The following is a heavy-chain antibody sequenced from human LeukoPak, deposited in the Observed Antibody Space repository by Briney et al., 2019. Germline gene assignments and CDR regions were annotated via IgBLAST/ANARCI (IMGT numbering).Heavy chain of an antibody. V-gene: IGHV4-59*01. CDR3: ARDGEAWLPTGGYYYYYMDV. CDR1: GGSISSYY. CDR2: IYYSGST. D-gene: IGHD5-12*01. J-gene: IGHJ6*03. Sequence: SETLSLTCTVSGGSISSYYWSWIRQPPGKGLEWIGYIYYSGSTNYNPSLKSRVTISVDTSKNQFSLKLSSVTAADTAVYYCARDGEAWLPTGGYYYYYMDVWGKGTTVTISS.